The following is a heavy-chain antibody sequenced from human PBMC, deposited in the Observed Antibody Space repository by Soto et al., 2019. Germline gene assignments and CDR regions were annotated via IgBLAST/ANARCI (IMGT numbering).Heavy chain of an antibody. CDR1: GYSVSSNSAA. V-gene: IGHV6-1*01. J-gene: IGHJ4*02. CDR3: ASCRVIYESFCPHFDC. Sequence: QTLSLTCAISGYSVSSNSAAWNWIRQSPSRGLEWLGRTYYRSKWYNDYAVSVKSRRTINPDTSKKQISLQLNSVTPEDTAVYCCASCRVIYESFCPHFDCRGMLILVTVS. CDR2: TYYRSKWYN. D-gene: IGHD3-16*02.